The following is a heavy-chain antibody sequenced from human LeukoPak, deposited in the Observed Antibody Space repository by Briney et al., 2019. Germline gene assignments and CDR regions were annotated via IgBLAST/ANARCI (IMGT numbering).Heavy chain of an antibody. Sequence: PGGSLRLSCAVSGFSVSSYGMGWVRQAPGKGLEWVSAITVSGDTTYYADSVKGRFIISRDNSKNTLYLQMNSLRAEDTAVYYCAQGYSSGWFPYWGQGTLVTVSS. J-gene: IGHJ4*02. CDR2: ITVSGDTT. CDR1: GFSVSSYG. V-gene: IGHV3-23*01. CDR3: AQGYSSGWFPY. D-gene: IGHD6-19*01.